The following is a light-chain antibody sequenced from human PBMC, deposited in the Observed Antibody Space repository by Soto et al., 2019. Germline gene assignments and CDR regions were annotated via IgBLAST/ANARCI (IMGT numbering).Light chain of an antibody. CDR3: QTWGTGIHVV. J-gene: IGLJ2*01. Sequence: QPVLTQSPSASASLGASVKLTCTLSSGHSSYAIAWHQQQPEKGPRYLMKLDSDGSHTKGDAIPDRFSGSSSGAERYLTISSLQSEDEADYYCQTWGTGIHVVFGGG. CDR2: LDSDGSH. V-gene: IGLV4-69*01. CDR1: SGHSSYA.